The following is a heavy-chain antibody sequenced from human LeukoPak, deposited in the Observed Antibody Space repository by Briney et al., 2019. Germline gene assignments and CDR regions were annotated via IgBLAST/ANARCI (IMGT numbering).Heavy chain of an antibody. CDR1: GGSISSDGYF. CDR3: ARDGSDYYNGRANFFDY. Sequence: QPSQTLSLTCTVSGGSISSDGYFWSWIRQPPGKGLEWIGYISHSGSTDYNPSLKSRVTLSMDTSKNQFSLKLNSVTAADTAVYHCARDGSDYYNGRANFFDYWGQGTLVTVSS. J-gene: IGHJ4*02. D-gene: IGHD3-22*01. CDR2: ISHSGST. V-gene: IGHV4-30-2*01.